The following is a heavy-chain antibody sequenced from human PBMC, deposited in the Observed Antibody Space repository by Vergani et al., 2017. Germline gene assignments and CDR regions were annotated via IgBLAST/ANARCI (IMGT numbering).Heavy chain of an antibody. J-gene: IGHJ6*02. CDR2: IKSTFDRGTT. CDR3: TTDPRYCGDGLFXWRRDHHYYGMDV. CDR1: GFSFGNAW. V-gene: IGHV3-15*07. D-gene: IGHD2-21*01. Sequence: EVPLVESGGGIVKPGGSLRLPCVASGFSFGNAWMNWVRRTPGKGLEWVGRIKSTFDRGTTDYAAAVKGRFTISRDDSKNTLFLQMNGLKTEDIGVYYCTTDPRYCGDGLFXWRRDHHYYGMDVLVQGTTVTVSS.